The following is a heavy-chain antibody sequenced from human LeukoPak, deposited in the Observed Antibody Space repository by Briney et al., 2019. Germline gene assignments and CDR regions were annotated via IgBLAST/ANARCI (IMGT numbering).Heavy chain of an antibody. CDR2: IKSKTDGGTT. CDR1: GFTFSNAW. CDR3: TTNIHYDSSGRPFDY. V-gene: IGHV3-15*01. Sequence: GGSLRLSCAASGFTFSNAWMSWVRQAQGKGLEWVGRIKSKTDGGTTDYAAPVKGRFTISRDDSKNTLYLQMNSLKTEDTAVYYCTTNIHYDSSGRPFDYWGQGTLVTVSS. J-gene: IGHJ4*02. D-gene: IGHD3-22*01.